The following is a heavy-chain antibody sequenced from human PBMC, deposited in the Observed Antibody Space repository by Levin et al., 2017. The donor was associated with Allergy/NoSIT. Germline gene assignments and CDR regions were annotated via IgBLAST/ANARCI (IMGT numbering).Heavy chain of an antibody. J-gene: IGHJ6*02. Sequence: GESLKISCAASGFTFSDYYMSWIRQAPGKGLEWVSYISSSGSTIYYADSVKGRFTISRDNAKNSLYLQMNSLRAEDTAVYYCARDSGNYYGSGSYYKNYYYYGMDVWGQGTTVTVSS. D-gene: IGHD3-10*01. CDR1: GFTFSDYY. V-gene: IGHV3-11*01. CDR3: ARDSGNYYGSGSYYKNYYYYGMDV. CDR2: ISSSGSTI.